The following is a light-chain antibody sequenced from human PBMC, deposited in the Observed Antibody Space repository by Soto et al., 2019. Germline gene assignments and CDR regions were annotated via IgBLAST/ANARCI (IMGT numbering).Light chain of an antibody. J-gene: IGLJ2*01. CDR1: SSAVGSYNL. CDR3: CSYAGSSTL. V-gene: IGLV2-23*02. CDR2: EVS. Sequence: QSALTQPASVSGSPGQSITISCTGTSSAVGSYNLVSWYQQHPGKAPKLMIYEVSKRPSGVSNRFSGSKSGNTASLPISGLHAEDEADYYCCSYAGSSTLFGGGTKLTVL.